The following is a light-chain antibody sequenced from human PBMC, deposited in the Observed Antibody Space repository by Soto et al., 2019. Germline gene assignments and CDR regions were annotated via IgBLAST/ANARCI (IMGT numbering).Light chain of an antibody. CDR2: DSY. V-gene: IGKV3-11*01. Sequence: EVVLTQSPDTLSLSPGERATLSCRTSHSVDIYLAWYQQKPGQAPRLLIYDSYNRVTGIPTRFSGSGSGTNFTLTISRLEPEDSAVDYCHQRKYGTPLTCGGGTKVEIK. CDR3: HQRKYGTPLT. CDR1: HSVDIY. J-gene: IGKJ4*01.